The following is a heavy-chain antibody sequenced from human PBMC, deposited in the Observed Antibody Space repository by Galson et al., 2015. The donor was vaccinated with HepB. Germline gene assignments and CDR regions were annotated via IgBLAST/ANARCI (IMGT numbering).Heavy chain of an antibody. CDR2: TYFRSKWYN. CDR1: GDSVSSNDAA. Sequence: CAISGDSVSSNDAAWSWIRQSPSRGLEWLGRTYFRSKWYNNYAVSVKSRISINPDTPKNQVFLQLNSVTPEDTAVYYCTREGISVTGTSSGMGVWGQGTTVTVS. CDR3: TREGISVTGTSSGMGV. V-gene: IGHV6-1*01. J-gene: IGHJ6*02. D-gene: IGHD1-7*01.